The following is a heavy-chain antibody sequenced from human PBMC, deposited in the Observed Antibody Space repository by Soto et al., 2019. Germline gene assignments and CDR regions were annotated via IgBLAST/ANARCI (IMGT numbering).Heavy chain of an antibody. V-gene: IGHV1-69*13. CDR3: ATPYWSGGSCYSESSGY. D-gene: IGHD2-15*01. Sequence: SVKVSCKASGGTFSSYAISWVRQAPGQGLEWMGGIIPIFGTANYAQKFQGRVTITADESTSTAYMELSSLRSEDTAVYYCATPYWSGGSCYSESSGYWGQGTLVTVSS. CDR2: IIPIFGTA. J-gene: IGHJ4*02. CDR1: GGTFSSYA.